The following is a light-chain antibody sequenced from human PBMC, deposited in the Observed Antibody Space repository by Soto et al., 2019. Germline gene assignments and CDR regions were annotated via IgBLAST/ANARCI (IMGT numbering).Light chain of an antibody. CDR1: KNDIGVYDF. CDR2: EVV. J-gene: IGLJ1*01. CDR3: KSYAGSDTYV. V-gene: IGLV2-8*01. Sequence: QSALTQPPSASWSPGQSVTISCTGTKNDIGVYDFVSWYQHHLGKAPRLIIYEVVQRPSGVPDRFSGSKSGNTASLTVSGLQAADEADYFCKSYAGSDTYVFGSGTKVTVL.